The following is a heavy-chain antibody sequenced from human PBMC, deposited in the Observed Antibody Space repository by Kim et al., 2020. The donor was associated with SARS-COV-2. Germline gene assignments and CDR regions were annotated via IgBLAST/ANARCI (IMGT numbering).Heavy chain of an antibody. Sequence: SVKVSCKASGGTFSSYAISWVRQAPGQGLEWMGRIIPILGIANYAQKFQGRVTITADKSTSTAYMELSSLRSEDTAVYYCARVPCLGQLGGLYYGMDVWGQGTTVTVSS. CDR1: GGTFSSYA. D-gene: IGHD5-18*01. J-gene: IGHJ6*02. CDR3: ARVPCLGQLGGLYYGMDV. CDR2: IIPILGIA. V-gene: IGHV1-69*04.